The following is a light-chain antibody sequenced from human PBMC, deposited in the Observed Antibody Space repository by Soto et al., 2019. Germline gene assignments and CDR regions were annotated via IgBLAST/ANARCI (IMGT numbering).Light chain of an antibody. V-gene: IGLV2-14*01. CDR2: EVT. J-gene: IGLJ2*01. CDR1: SSDVGYYNY. CDR3: TSYTNSKAYIL. Sequence: QSALTQPASVSGSPGQSITISCTGTSSDVGYYNYVSWYQQYPGKAPKLVICEVTSRPSGISDRFSGSKSGNTASLTISGLQAEDEADYFCTSYTNSKAYILFGGGTKLTVL.